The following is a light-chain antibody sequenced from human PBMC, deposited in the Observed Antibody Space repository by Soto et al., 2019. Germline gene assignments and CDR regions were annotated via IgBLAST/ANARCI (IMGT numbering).Light chain of an antibody. J-gene: IGKJ1*01. V-gene: IGKV1-39*01. Sequence: DIQMTQSPSSLSASVGDRVTITCRASQSISSNLNWYQQKPGKAPKLLIYTAASLQSGVPSRFSGSGSGTDFTLTIASLQLEDFATYYCQQSNSLPPTFGQWTKVEIK. CDR3: QQSNSLPPT. CDR2: TAA. CDR1: QSISSN.